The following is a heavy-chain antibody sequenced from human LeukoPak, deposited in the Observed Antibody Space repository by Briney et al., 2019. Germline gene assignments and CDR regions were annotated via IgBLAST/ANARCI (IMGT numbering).Heavy chain of an antibody. CDR2: IYTSGST. D-gene: IGHD3-3*01. V-gene: IGHV4-4*07. CDR1: GGSITSYY. CDR3: ARHGLTDLWSGYQFDS. J-gene: IGHJ4*02. Sequence: PSETLSLTCSASGGSITSYYWSWIRQAAGKGLEWIGRIYTSGSTAYNPSLKSRVTMSVDTSKNQFSLKLYSVTAAGTAVYYCARHGLTDLWSGYQFDSWGQGTLITVSS.